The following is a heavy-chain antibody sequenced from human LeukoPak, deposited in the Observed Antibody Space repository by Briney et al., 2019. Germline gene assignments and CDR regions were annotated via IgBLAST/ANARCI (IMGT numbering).Heavy chain of an antibody. CDR3: ARDLSPYYYGSGFDY. D-gene: IGHD3-10*01. Sequence: PGGSLKLSCAASGFTFSSYSMNWVRQAPGKGLEWVSSISSSSSYIYYADSVKGRFTISRDNAKNSLYLQMNSLRAEDTAVYYCARDLSPYYYGSGFDYWGQGTLVTVSS. CDR1: GFTFSSYS. CDR2: ISSSSSYI. V-gene: IGHV3-21*01. J-gene: IGHJ4*02.